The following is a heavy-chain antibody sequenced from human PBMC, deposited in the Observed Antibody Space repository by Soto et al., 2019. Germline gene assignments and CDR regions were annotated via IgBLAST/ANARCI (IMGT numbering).Heavy chain of an antibody. J-gene: IGHJ6*02. Sequence: EVQLVESGGGLVQPGGSLRLSCEASGFTLSSYSMNWARQAPGQGLEWVSYISSSSTTIYYADSVKGRFTISRDNAKNSLYLQMNSLRDEDTAVYYCARDNPRSPGWDVWGQGTTVIVSS. CDR3: ARDNPRSPGWDV. V-gene: IGHV3-48*02. CDR1: GFTLSSYS. CDR2: ISSSSTTI.